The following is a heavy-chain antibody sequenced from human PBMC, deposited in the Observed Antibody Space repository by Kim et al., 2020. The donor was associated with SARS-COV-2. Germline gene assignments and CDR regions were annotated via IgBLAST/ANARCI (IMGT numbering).Heavy chain of an antibody. J-gene: IGHJ4*02. Sequence: SVKGRVTVSRDNAKNALYLQMNSLRAEDTAVYYCARGGVNYDILTGYTLDYWGQGTLVTVSS. D-gene: IGHD3-9*01. CDR3: ARGGVNYDILTGYTLDY. V-gene: IGHV3-48*03.